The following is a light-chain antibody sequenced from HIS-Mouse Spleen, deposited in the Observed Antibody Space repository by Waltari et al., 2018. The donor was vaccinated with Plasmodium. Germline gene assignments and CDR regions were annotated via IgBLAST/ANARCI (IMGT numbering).Light chain of an antibody. CDR3: QQYYSYLLT. V-gene: IGKV1-8*01. CDR2: AAS. Sequence: AIRMTQSPSSFPASTGDRVTITCRASQGISSYLAGYQQKPGKAPKLLIYAASTLQSGVPSRFSGSGSGTDFTLTISCLQSEDFATYYCQQYYSYLLTFGGGTKVEIK. CDR1: QGISSY. J-gene: IGKJ4*01.